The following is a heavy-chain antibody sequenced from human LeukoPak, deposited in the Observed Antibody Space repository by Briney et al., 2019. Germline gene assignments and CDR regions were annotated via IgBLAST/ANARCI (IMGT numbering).Heavy chain of an antibody. Sequence: AGSLRLSCAASGFTFSSYEMNWVRQAPPKGMEWVSYISSSGSTIYYADSVKARFTISRDNAKNSLYLQMHSLRGEDTAVYYCARRAYSSIEVYMDVWGKGTTVTISS. V-gene: IGHV3-48*03. CDR2: ISSSGSTI. J-gene: IGHJ6*03. CDR1: GFTFSSYE. CDR3: ARRAYSSIEVYMDV. D-gene: IGHD6-13*01.